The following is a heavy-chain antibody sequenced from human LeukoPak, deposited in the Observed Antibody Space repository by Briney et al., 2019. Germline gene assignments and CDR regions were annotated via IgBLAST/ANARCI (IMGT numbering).Heavy chain of an antibody. J-gene: IGHJ4*02. V-gene: IGHV3-30*04. Sequence: GSLRLSCAASGFTFSSYAMHWVRQAPGKGLEWVAVISYDGSNKYYADSVKGRFTISRDNSKNTLYPQMNSLRAEDTAVYYCAREELRFLEWLPNELDYWGQGTLVTVSS. D-gene: IGHD3-3*01. CDR3: AREELRFLEWLPNELDY. CDR1: GFTFSSYA. CDR2: ISYDGSNK.